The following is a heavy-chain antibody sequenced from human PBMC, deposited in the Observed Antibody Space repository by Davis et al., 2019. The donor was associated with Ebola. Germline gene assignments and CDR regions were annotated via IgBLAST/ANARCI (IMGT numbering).Heavy chain of an antibody. CDR3: ARGPTVAGLDY. V-gene: IGHV3-30*04. CDR1: GFTFSTYA. J-gene: IGHJ4*02. CDR2: ISYDGSNK. D-gene: IGHD6-19*01. Sequence: GESLKISCAASGFTFSTYAMHWVRQAPGKGLEWVAVISYDGSNKYYADSVKGRFTISRDNSKNTLYLQMNSLRAEDTAVYYCARGPTVAGLDYWGQGTLVTVSS.